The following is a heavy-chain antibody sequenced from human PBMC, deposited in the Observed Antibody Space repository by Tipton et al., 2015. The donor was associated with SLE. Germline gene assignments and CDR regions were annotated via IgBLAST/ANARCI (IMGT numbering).Heavy chain of an antibody. CDR2: IYYSGST. CDR1: GGSISSHY. Sequence: TLSLTCTVSGGSISSHYWSWIRQPPGKGLEWIGYIYYSGSTNYNPSLKSRVTISVDTSKNQFSLKLSSVTAADTAVYYCARDEEIASRGSYYYGMDVWGQGPRSPSP. V-gene: IGHV4-59*11. J-gene: IGHJ6*02. D-gene: IGHD3-3*02. CDR3: ARDEEIASRGSYYYGMDV.